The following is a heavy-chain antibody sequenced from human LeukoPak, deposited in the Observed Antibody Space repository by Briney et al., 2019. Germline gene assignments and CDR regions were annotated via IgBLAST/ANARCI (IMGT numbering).Heavy chain of an antibody. D-gene: IGHD6-19*01. CDR1: GGSISNYH. V-gene: IGHV4-4*07. Sequence: SETLSLTCTVSGGSISNYHWSWIRQPAGKGLEWTGQIHTSGSTNYNPPLKSRVTMSIDTTEDQVSLTLRSVTAADTAFYYCARRDISSGWSFDYWAQGTLVTVSS. CDR2: IHTSGST. J-gene: IGHJ4*02. CDR3: ARRDISSGWSFDY.